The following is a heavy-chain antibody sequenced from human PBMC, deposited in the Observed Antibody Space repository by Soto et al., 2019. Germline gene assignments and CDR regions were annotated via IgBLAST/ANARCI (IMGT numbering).Heavy chain of an antibody. D-gene: IGHD2-15*01. CDR2: IYRGGST. V-gene: IGHV3-66*01. CDR1: GFIVSSNY. Sequence: EVQLVESGGGLVQPGGSLRLSCAASGFIVSSNYMSWVRQAPGKGLEWVSVIYRGGSTFYADSVKGRFIISRADSKKTLFLQMKSLRAEDTAVYYCATAKLLLPWLFDYWGQGTLVTVAS. CDR3: ATAKLLLPWLFDY. J-gene: IGHJ4*02.